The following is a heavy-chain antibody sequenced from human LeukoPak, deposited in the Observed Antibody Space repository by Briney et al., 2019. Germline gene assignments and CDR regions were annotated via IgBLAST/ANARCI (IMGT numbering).Heavy chain of an antibody. Sequence: GGSLRLSCAASGFTFSSYAMSWVRQAPGKGLEWVSSISGRDGSTYYADSVKGRFTISRDNSKNTLYLQMNSLRAEDTAVYYCAKSGAVRFDYWGQGTLVSVSS. CDR1: GFTFSSYA. V-gene: IGHV3-23*01. D-gene: IGHD3-16*01. CDR2: ISGRDGST. CDR3: AKSGAVRFDY. J-gene: IGHJ4*02.